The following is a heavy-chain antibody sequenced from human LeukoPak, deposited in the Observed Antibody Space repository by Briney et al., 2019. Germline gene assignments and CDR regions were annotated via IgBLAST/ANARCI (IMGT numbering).Heavy chain of an antibody. Sequence: GGSLRLSCAASGFTFSSYAMTWVRQAPGKGLEWVSAISTSGGTYYADSVKGRFTISRDNSRTTLFLQMNSLRVEDTAVYHCAKNYLRDSDFWGQGTLVTVPS. CDR2: ISTSGGT. D-gene: IGHD3-10*02. CDR3: AKNYLRDSDF. J-gene: IGHJ4*02. CDR1: GFTFSSYA. V-gene: IGHV3-23*01.